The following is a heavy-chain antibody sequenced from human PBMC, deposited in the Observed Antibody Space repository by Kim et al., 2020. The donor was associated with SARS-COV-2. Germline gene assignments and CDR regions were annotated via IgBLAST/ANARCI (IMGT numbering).Heavy chain of an antibody. J-gene: IGHJ4*02. CDR2: ITNNNGKT. V-gene: IGHV3-23*05. D-gene: IGHD6-19*01. Sequence: GGSLRLSCAASGFAVYRFAMNWVRQAPGKGLEWISAITNNNGKTYYQDSVKGRFTISRDESKNIVYLHMSSLRVEEKAVYYCAKAHPSPGWPTFGDWGQG. CDR1: GFAVYRFA. CDR3: AKAHPSPGWPTFGD.